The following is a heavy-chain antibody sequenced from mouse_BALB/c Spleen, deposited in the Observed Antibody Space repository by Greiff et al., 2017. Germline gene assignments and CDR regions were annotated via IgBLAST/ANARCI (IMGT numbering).Heavy chain of an antibody. CDR1: GFTFSSYY. V-gene: IGHV5-6-2*01. J-gene: IGHJ1*01. Sequence: EVKLVESGGGLVKLGGSLKLSCAASGFTFSSYYMSWVRQTPEKRLGLVAAINSNGGSTYYPDTVKGRFTISRDNAKNTLYLQMSSLKSEDTALYYCARAYYRDDGYFDVWGAGTTVTVTS. CDR2: INSNGGST. CDR3: ARAYYRDDGYFDV. D-gene: IGHD2-14*01.